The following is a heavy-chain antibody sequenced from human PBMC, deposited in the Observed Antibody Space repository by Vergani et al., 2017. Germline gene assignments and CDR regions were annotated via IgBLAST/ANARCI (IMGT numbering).Heavy chain of an antibody. J-gene: IGHJ3*02. CDR3: ARYYGSGSYSHDAFDI. CDR2: IYSGGST. V-gene: IGHV3-53*01. Sequence: EVQLVESGGGLIQPGGSLRLSCAASGFTVSSNYMRWVRQAPGKGLEWVSVIYSGGSTYYADSVKGRFTISRDNSKNTLYLQMNSLRAEDTAVYYCARYYGSGSYSHDAFDIWGQGTMVTVSS. D-gene: IGHD3-10*01. CDR1: GFTVSSNY.